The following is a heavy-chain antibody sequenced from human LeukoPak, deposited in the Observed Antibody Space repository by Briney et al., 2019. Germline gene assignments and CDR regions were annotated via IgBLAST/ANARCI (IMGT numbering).Heavy chain of an antibody. CDR2: IIPIFGTA. J-gene: IGHJ6*03. Sequence: SVKVSCKASGGTFSRYAISWVRQAPGQGLEWMGRIIPIFGTANYAQKFQGRVTITTDESTSTAYMELSSLRSEDTAVYYCASRRYYDFWSGYYPRYYYYMDVWGKGTTVTVSS. CDR1: GGTFSRYA. V-gene: IGHV1-69*05. CDR3: ASRRYYDFWSGYYPRYYYYMDV. D-gene: IGHD3-3*01.